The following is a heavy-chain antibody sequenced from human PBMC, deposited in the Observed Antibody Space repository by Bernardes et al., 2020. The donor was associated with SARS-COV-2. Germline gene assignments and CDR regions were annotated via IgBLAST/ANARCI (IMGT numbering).Heavy chain of an antibody. Sequence: ASVKVSCKASGYTFTSYDINWVRQASGQGLEWMGWMNPSNGNTGYAQKFQGRVTMTRNTSISTAYMELNSLRSGDTAVYYCARSLPGPVEVLPAANVAYDMDVWGQGTTVTVSS. CDR1: GYTFTSYD. J-gene: IGHJ6*02. CDR3: ARSLPGPVEVLPAANVAYDMDV. V-gene: IGHV1-8*02. CDR2: MNPSNGNT. D-gene: IGHD2-2*01.